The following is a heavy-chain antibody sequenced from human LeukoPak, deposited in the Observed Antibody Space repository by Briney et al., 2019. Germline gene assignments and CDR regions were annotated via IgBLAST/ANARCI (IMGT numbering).Heavy chain of an antibody. V-gene: IGHV3-21*01. CDR2: ISRSGNDI. CDR3: ARDETPYY. CDR1: GFTFSSYS. J-gene: IGHJ4*02. Sequence: PGGSLRLSCEASGFTFSSYSMNWVRQAPGKGLEWVSCISRSGNDIYYADPVKGRFTISRDNAKNSLYLQMNSLRAEDTAVYYCARDETPYYWGQGTLVTVSS.